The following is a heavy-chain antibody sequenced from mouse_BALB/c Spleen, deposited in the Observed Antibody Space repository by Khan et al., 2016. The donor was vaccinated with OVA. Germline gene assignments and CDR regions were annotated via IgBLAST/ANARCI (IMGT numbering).Heavy chain of an antibody. Sequence: VQLQQSGAVLAKPGASVKMSCKASGYTFTNYWMHWVKQRPGQGLEWIGYINPSTDYTEYNQKFKDKATLTADKSSSTAYMQLTSLTSEDSALYYCVNHGSSSAWFTYWGQGTLVTVSA. CDR2: INPSTDYT. CDR1: GYTFTNYW. V-gene: IGHV1-7*01. CDR3: VNHGSSSAWFTY. D-gene: IGHD1-1*01. J-gene: IGHJ3*01.